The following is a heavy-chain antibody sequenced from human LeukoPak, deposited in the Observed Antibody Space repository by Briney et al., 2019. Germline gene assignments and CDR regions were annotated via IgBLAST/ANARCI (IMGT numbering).Heavy chain of an antibody. V-gene: IGHV3-48*03. Sequence: GGSLRLSCAASGFTLSSSEMNWVRQAPGKGLEWVSYISRSGSTIFYADSVKGRSTISRDNAKNSVSLQMNSLRAEDTAVYYCAELGITMIGGVWGKGTTVTISS. D-gene: IGHD3-10*02. CDR2: ISRSGSTI. CDR3: AELGITMIGGV. CDR1: GFTLSSSE. J-gene: IGHJ6*04.